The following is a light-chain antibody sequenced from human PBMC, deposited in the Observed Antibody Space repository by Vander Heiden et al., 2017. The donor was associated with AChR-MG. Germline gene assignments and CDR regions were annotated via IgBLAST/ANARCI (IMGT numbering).Light chain of an antibody. CDR1: QDISNY. CDR2: DAS. J-gene: IGKJ2*01. Sequence: DIQMTQSPSSLSASVGDRVTITCQASQDISNYLNWYQQKPGKAPKLLIYDASNLETGVPSRSSRSTSGADFTFTISSLQPEDIATYYCPLREDVFVYTFGPGTKLEIK. V-gene: IGKV1-33*01. CDR3: PLREDVFVYT.